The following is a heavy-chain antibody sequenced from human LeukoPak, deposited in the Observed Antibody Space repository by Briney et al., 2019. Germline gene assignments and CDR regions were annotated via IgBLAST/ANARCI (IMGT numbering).Heavy chain of an antibody. J-gene: IGHJ4*02. CDR3: ARDRGVVVPAAVYDY. V-gene: IGHV4-4*07. CDR1: GGSISSYY. D-gene: IGHD2-2*01. Sequence: SETLSLTCTVSGGSISSYYWSWIRQPAGKGLEWIWRIYTSGSTNYNPSLKSRVTMSVDTSKNQFSLKLSSVTAADTAVYYCARDRGVVVPAAVYDYWGQGTLDTVSS. CDR2: IYTSGST.